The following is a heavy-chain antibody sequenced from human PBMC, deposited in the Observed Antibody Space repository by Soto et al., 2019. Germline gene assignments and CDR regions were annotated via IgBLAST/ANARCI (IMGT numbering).Heavy chain of an antibody. CDR2: IIPLFGKA. Sequence: QMQLVQSGAEAKTPGSSVKVSCKASGGSLNNYAVSWVRQAPGHGLEWMGRIIPLFGKADYARKLQGRVTLTADKYTNTAYMELSSLRSEDTAMYFCARDGSYCTNGVCFYYLDYWGQGTLVTVSS. CDR1: GGSLNNYA. J-gene: IGHJ4*02. V-gene: IGHV1-69*06. CDR3: ARDGSYCTNGVCFYYLDY. D-gene: IGHD2-8*01.